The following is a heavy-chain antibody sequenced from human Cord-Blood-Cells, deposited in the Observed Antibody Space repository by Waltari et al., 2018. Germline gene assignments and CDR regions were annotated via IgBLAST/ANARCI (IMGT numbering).Heavy chain of an antibody. CDR2: IVVGSGNT. V-gene: IGHV1-58*01. CDR3: AAGLWSSTSCYTPFDY. D-gene: IGHD2-2*02. CDR1: GFTFTSSA. J-gene: IGHJ4*02. Sequence: QMQLVQSGPEVKKPGTSVKVSCKASGFTFTSSAVQWVRQARGQRLEWIGWIVVGSGNTNYAQKFQERVTITRDMSTSTAYMELSSLRSEDTAVYYCAAGLWSSTSCYTPFDYWGQGTLVTVSS.